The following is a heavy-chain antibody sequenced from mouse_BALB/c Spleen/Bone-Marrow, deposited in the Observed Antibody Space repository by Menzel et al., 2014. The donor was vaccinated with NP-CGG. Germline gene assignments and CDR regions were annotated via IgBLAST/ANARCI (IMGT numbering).Heavy chain of an antibody. CDR1: GDSITSGY. V-gene: IGHV3-8*02. J-gene: IGHJ2*01. CDR3: ARRQPGLQYYFDY. Sequence: EVKLVESGPSLVKPSQTLSLTCSVTGDSITSGYWNWIRKFPGNKLEYMGYISYSGSTYYNPSLKSRISITRDTSKNXYYLQLNSVTTEDTATYYCARRQPGLQYYFDYWGQGTTLTVSS. CDR2: ISYSGST. D-gene: IGHD3-2*01.